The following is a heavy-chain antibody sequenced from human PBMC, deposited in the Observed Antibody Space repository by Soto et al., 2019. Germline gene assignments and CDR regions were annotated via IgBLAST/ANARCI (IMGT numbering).Heavy chain of an antibody. J-gene: IGHJ4*02. CDR1: GYTFTGYN. CDR2: INPNSGGT. CDR3: ARAGYCTNGVCSSLDY. V-gene: IGHV1-2*04. Sequence: QVHLVRSGPGVKKPGPPVKAPSKASGYTFTGYNMPWLRQAPGQGLEWMGWINPNSGGTNYAQKFQGWVTMTRDTSISTAYMELSRLRSDDTAVYYCARAGYCTNGVCSSLDYWGQGTLVTVSS. D-gene: IGHD2-8*01.